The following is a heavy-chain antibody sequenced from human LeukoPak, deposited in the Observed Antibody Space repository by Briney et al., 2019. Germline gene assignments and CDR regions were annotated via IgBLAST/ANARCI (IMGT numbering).Heavy chain of an antibody. Sequence: QPGGSLRLSCAASGFTFSGYGINWVRQAPEKGLEWVSYISSSGTTVYYADSVQGRFTISRDNAKNSLYLQMNSLRDEDTAVYYCARWGKYYYDSSGYYYWGQGTLVSVSS. CDR3: ARWGKYYYDSSGYYY. V-gene: IGHV3-48*02. D-gene: IGHD3-22*01. J-gene: IGHJ4*02. CDR1: GFTFSGYG. CDR2: ISSSGTTV.